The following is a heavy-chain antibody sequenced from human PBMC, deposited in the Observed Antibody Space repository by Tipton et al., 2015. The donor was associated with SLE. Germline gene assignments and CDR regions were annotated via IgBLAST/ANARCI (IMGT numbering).Heavy chain of an antibody. J-gene: IGHJ5*02. V-gene: IGHV4-34*01. D-gene: IGHD3-10*01. CDR1: GGSFSGYY. Sequence: TLSLTCAVYGGSFSGYYWTWIRQPPGKGLEWIGEINHSGSTNYNPSLKSRVTISVDTSKNQFSLKLDSVTAADTAVYYCARGEGYYGSGRYQGWFDPWGQGTLVTVSP. CDR3: ARGEGYYGSGRYQGWFDP. CDR2: INHSGST.